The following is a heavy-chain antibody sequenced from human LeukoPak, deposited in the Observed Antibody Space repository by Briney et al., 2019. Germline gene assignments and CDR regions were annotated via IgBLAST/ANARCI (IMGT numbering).Heavy chain of an antibody. CDR1: GFSFSNDW. J-gene: IGHJ4*02. Sequence: GGSLRLSCAASGFSFSNDWMNWVRQAPGKGLEWVGLIKSYSDGGTTDYAAPVKGRFTISRDDSKNTLYLQMNSLKTEDTAVYYCATERSGSHPYWGQGTLVTVSS. V-gene: IGHV3-15*07. CDR3: ATERSGSHPY. D-gene: IGHD1-26*01. CDR2: IKSYSDGGTT.